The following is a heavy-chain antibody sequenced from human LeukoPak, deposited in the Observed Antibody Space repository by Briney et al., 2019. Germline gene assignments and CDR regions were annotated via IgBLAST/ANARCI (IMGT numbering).Heavy chain of an antibody. V-gene: IGHV4-59*01. CDR3: ARGVISTDAFDV. D-gene: IGHD3-3*02. J-gene: IGHJ3*01. Sequence: PSETLSLTCTVSGDSISSYYWSWIRQPPGKGLEWIGYIYCSGSTIYNPSLKSRVTMSLDTSKNQFSLKLRSVTAADTAVYYCARGVISTDAFDVWGQGTMVTVSS. CDR1: GDSISSYY. CDR2: IYCSGST.